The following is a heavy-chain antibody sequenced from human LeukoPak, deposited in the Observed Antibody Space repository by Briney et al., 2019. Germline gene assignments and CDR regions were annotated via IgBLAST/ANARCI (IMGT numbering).Heavy chain of an antibody. CDR3: AKDIGLYYYYGMDV. CDR2: ISWNSGSI. V-gene: IGHV3-9*01. CDR1: GFTFDDYA. Sequence: GGSPRLSCAASGFTFDDYAMHWVRQAPGKGLEWVSGISWNSGSIGYADSVKGRFTISRDNAKNSLYLQMNSLRAEDTALYYCAKDIGLYYYYGMDVWGQGTTVTVSS. J-gene: IGHJ6*02.